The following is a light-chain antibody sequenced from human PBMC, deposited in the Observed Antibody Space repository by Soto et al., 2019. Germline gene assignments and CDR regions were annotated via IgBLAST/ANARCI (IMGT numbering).Light chain of an antibody. J-gene: IGLJ1*01. CDR1: SSDVGGYNY. CDR2: EVS. CDR3: SSFTNTITRYA. Sequence: QSVLTQPASVSGSPGQSITISCTGTSSDVGGYNYVSWFQHHPGKAPKLIIYEVSYRPSGVSNRFSGSKSGDTASLTISGLQAEDEADYCCSSFTNTITRYAFGTGTKVTVL. V-gene: IGLV2-14*01.